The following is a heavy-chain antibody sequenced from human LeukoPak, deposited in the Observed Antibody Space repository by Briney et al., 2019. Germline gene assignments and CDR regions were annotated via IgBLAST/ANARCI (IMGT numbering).Heavy chain of an antibody. CDR2: ISGNAGTT. J-gene: IGHJ4*02. D-gene: IGHD2-15*01. CDR3: ARFHRGWYFDY. CDR1: GFTVSSKY. V-gene: IGHV3-53*01. Sequence: GGSLRLSCAASGFTVSSKYMSWVRQAPGKGLEWVSFISGNAGTTYYADSVKGRFTISRDNSKNTLYLQMNSLRAEDTAVYYCARFHRGWYFDYWGQGTLVTVSS.